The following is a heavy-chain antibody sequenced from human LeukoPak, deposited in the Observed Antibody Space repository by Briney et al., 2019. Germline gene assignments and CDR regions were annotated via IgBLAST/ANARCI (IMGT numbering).Heavy chain of an antibody. Sequence: GGSLRLSCAASGFTVSSNYMSWVRQAPGKGLEWVSVIYSGGSTYYADSVKGRFTISRDNSKNTLYLQMNSLRAEDTAVYYCARDISRNYYYYGMDVWGQGTTVTVSS. CDR1: GFTVSSNY. J-gene: IGHJ6*02. D-gene: IGHD3-9*01. CDR3: ARDISRNYYYYGMDV. CDR2: IYSGGST. V-gene: IGHV3-66*02.